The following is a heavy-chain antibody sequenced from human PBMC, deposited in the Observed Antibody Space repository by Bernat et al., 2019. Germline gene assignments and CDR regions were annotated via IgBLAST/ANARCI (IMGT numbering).Heavy chain of an antibody. CDR1: GYTFTSYD. V-gene: IGHV1-8*01. Sequence: QVQLVQSGAEVKKPGASVKVSCKASGYTFTSYDINWVRQATGQGLEWMGWMNPNRGNTGYEQKFQGRVTMTRNTYISTAYRELSSLRSEDTAVYYCAGGGDDDDGDYVIRGYYYYYGMDVWGEGTTVSDSS. J-gene: IGHJ6*04. D-gene: IGHD4-17*01. CDR3: AGGGDDDDGDYVIRGYYYYYGMDV. CDR2: MNPNRGNT.